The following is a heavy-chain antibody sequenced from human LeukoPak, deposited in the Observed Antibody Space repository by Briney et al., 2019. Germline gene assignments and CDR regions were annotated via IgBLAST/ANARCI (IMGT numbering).Heavy chain of an antibody. Sequence: SETLSLTCTVSGDSISGSNYHWGWIRQPPGKGLVWLGTVHHTGRAFYNPSLRGRTTVSVDTSKNEFSLKLTSVTAADTAVYYCAREPDAWGQGILVIVSS. V-gene: IGHV4-39*07. CDR1: GDSISGSNYH. CDR2: VHHTGRA. CDR3: AREPDA. J-gene: IGHJ5*02.